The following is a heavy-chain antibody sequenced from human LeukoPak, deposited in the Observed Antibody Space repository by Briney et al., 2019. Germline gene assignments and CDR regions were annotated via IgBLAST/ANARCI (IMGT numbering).Heavy chain of an antibody. J-gene: IGHJ5*02. Sequence: ASVKVSCKASGYTFTGYYMHWVRQAPGQGLEWMGWINPNSGGTNYAQKFQGRVTMTRDTSISTAYMELSRLRSDDTAVHYCARGEGNYGYSYVESWFDPWGQGTLVTVSS. CDR1: GYTFTGYY. CDR2: INPNSGGT. V-gene: IGHV1-2*02. CDR3: ARGEGNYGYSYVESWFDP. D-gene: IGHD5-18*01.